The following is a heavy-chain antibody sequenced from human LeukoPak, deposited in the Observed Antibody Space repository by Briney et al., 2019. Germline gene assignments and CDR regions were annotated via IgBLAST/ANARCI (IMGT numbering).Heavy chain of an antibody. D-gene: IGHD4-17*01. J-gene: IGHJ4*02. CDR2: IYYSGST. V-gene: IGHV4-59*02. CDR3: ARDFGDYYFDY. CDR1: GGSVSSYY. Sequence: PSETLSLTCTVSGGSVSSYYWSWIRQPPGKGLEWIGYIYYSGSTNYNPSLKSRVTISVDTSKNHFSLRLNSVTAADTAVYYCARDFGDYYFDYWGQGTLVTVSS.